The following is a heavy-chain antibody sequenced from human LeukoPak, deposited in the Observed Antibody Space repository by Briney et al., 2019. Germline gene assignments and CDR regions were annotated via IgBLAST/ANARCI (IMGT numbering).Heavy chain of an antibody. CDR2: IYYSGST. CDR3: ARKDQADAFDI. CDR1: GGSISSYY. Sequence: PSETLSLTCTVSGGSISSYYWSWIRQPPGKGLEWIGYIYYSGSTNYNPSLKSRVTISVDTSKNQFSLKLSSVTAADTAVYYCARKDQADAFDIWGQGTMVTVSS. V-gene: IGHV4-59*01. J-gene: IGHJ3*02.